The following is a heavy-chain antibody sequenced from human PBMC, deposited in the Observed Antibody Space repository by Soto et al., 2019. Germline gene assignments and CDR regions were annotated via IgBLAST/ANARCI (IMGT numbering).Heavy chain of an antibody. Sequence: PGGSLRLSCAASGFTFSSYAMSWVRQAPGKGLEWVSAITGSGGSTYYADSMRGRFTISRDISKNTLYLQVNSLRAEDTAVYYWARDWSFDYWGQGTLDTVSS. V-gene: IGHV3-23*01. D-gene: IGHD3-9*01. CDR2: ITGSGGST. J-gene: IGHJ4*02. CDR1: GFTFSSYA. CDR3: ARDWSFDY.